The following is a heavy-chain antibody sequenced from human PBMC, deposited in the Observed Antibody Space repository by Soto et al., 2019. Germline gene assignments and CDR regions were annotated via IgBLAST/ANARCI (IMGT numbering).Heavy chain of an antibody. Sequence: GGSLRLSCAASGFTFSSFAISWVRQAPGKGLEWVAVISYDGSNKYYADSVKGRFTISRDNSKNTLYLQMNSLRAEDTAVYYCAKGVRRGSMNYWGQGTLVTVSS. CDR1: GFTFSSFA. J-gene: IGHJ4*02. CDR2: ISYDGSNK. D-gene: IGHD1-26*01. CDR3: AKGVRRGSMNY. V-gene: IGHV3-30*18.